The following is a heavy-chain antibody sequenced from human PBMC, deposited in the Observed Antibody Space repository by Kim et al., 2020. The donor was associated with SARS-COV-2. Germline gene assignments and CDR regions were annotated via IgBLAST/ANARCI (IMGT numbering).Heavy chain of an antibody. CDR3: TTDSGSYYPFDY. V-gene: IGHV3-15*01. J-gene: IGHJ4*02. Sequence: DNAAPMKGGFTISRDDSKNTLYLQMNSLKTEDTAVYYCTTDSGSYYPFDYWGQGTLVTVSS. D-gene: IGHD1-26*01.